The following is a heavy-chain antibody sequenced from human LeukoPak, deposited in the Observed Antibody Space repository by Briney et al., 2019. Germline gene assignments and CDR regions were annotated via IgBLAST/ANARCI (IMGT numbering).Heavy chain of an antibody. CDR1: GGSFSGYY. J-gene: IGHJ6*03. V-gene: IGHV4-59*10. D-gene: IGHD3-10*01. CDR3: ASVTPSGYYYYMDV. Sequence: SETLSPTCAVYGGSFSGYYWSWIRQPPGKGLEWIGRIYTSGSTNYNPSLKSRVTISVDTSKNQFSLKLSSVTAADTAVYYCASVTPSGYYYYMDVWGKGTTVTISS. CDR2: IYTSGST.